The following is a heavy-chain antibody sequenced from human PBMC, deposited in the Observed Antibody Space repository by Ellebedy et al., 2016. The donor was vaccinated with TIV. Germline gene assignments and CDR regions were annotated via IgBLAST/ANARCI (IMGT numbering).Heavy chain of an antibody. CDR1: GGTFSSYA. V-gene: IGHV1-69*13. D-gene: IGHD3-10*01. CDR2: IIPIFGTA. J-gene: IGHJ5*02. CDR3: ARSSVLLWFGEFDWFDP. Sequence: SVKVSCXASGGTFSSYAISWVRQAPGQGLEWMGGIIPIFGTANYAQKFQGRVTITADESTSTAYMELSSLRSEDTAVYYCARSSVLLWFGEFDWFDPWGQGTLVTVSS.